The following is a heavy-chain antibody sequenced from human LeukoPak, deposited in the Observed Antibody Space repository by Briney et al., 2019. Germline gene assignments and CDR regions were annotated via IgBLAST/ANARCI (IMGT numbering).Heavy chain of an antibody. J-gene: IGHJ5*02. V-gene: IGHV4-39*01. CDR1: GGSVSTSSYY. CDR2: MFYSGTT. CDR3: ARQPSLSYCSGGTCWFDT. D-gene: IGHD2-15*01. Sequence: SETLSLTCTVSGGSVSTSSYYWGWVRQPPGKGLEWIGSMFYSGTTYYNPSLKSRVTISVDTSGNQFSLRLGSVTAADTAVYYCARQPSLSYCSGGTCWFDTWGQGILVTVSS.